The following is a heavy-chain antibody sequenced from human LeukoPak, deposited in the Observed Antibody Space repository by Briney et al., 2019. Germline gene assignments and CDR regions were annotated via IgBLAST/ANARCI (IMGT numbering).Heavy chain of an antibody. CDR1: GGTFSSYA. J-gene: IGHJ4*02. V-gene: IGHV1-2*02. CDR3: AVIGELLWSY. D-gene: IGHD3-10*01. CDR2: INPNSGGT. Sequence: ASVKVSCKASGGTFSSYAISWVRQAPGQGLEWMGWINPNSGGTNYAQKFQGRVTMTRDTSISTAYMELSRLRSDDTAVYYCAVIGELLWSYWGQGTLVTVSS.